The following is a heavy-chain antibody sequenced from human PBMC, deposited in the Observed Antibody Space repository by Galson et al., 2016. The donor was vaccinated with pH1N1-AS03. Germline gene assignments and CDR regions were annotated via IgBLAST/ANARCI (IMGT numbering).Heavy chain of an antibody. D-gene: IGHD3-16*01. CDR2: IYGGGDT. J-gene: IGHJ4*02. CDR3: AREPWGSTQGEY. CDR1: GFTINNNY. V-gene: IGHV3-53*01. Sequence: LRLSCAASGFTINNNYMSWVRQAPGKRLEWVSVIYGGGDTFYADSVKGRFTISRDNSKNTVYLQMNSLRVEDTAVYYCAREPWGSTQGEYWGQGTLVTVSS.